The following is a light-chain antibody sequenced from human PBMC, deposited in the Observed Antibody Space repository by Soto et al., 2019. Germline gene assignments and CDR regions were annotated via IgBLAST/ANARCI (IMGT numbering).Light chain of an antibody. J-gene: IGKJ1*01. Sequence: DIQMTQSPSSLSASVGDRVTITCRASQGISNYLAWYQQKPGKVPKLLIYAASTLKSGVPSRFSGSGSGTDFTLTISSLQPEHVATYYCQKYNSAPWTFGQGTKVEIK. CDR1: QGISNY. CDR2: AAS. CDR3: QKYNSAPWT. V-gene: IGKV1-27*01.